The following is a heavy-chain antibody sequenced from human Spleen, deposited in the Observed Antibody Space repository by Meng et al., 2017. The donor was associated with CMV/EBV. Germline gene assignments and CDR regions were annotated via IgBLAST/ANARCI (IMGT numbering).Heavy chain of an antibody. CDR1: GYTFTTYD. Sequence: ASVKVSCKASGYTFTTYDIHWVRQAAGQGLEWMGWMNPNSGNTGYAQKFQGRITMTRDSSISTAYMELSSLRSEETAVYYCARAWRVGATIVYWGQGTLVTVSS. CDR2: MNPNSGNT. J-gene: IGHJ4*02. CDR3: ARAWRVGATIVY. V-gene: IGHV1-8*01. D-gene: IGHD1-26*01.